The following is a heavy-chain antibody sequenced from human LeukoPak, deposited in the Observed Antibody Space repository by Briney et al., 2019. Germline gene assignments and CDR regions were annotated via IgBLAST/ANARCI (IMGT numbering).Heavy chain of an antibody. CDR3: ARNYYHSSAPGTWFDP. CDR2: ISFDENRK. D-gene: IGHD3-22*01. Sequence: GRSLRLSCAASGFIFSSYAMYWVRQAPGKGLEWVAHISFDENRKYYSDSVKGRFTISRDNSNNTVHLHMNSVRPEDTAVYFCARNYYHSSAPGTWFDPWGQGTLVTVSS. CDR1: GFIFSSYA. V-gene: IGHV3-30*04. J-gene: IGHJ5*02.